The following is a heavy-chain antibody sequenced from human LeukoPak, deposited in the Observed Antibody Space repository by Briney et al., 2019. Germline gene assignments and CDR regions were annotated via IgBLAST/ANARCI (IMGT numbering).Heavy chain of an antibody. Sequence: PSETLSLTCTVSGGSISSSTYYWGWIRQPPGKGLEWIGSIFYSGRTYYNPSLKSRVTMSVDTSKNQFSLRLSSVNAADTAVYYCAKDGRRDGYYNYYMDVWGKGTTVTVSS. CDR2: IFYSGRT. V-gene: IGHV4-39*07. CDR3: AKDGRRDGYYNYYMDV. D-gene: IGHD5-24*01. CDR1: GGSISSSTYY. J-gene: IGHJ6*03.